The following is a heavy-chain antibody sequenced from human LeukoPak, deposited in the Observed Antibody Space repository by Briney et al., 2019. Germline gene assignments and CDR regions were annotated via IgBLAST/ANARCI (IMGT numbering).Heavy chain of an antibody. CDR1: GYSISSGYY. D-gene: IGHD5-24*01. J-gene: IGHJ4*02. Sequence: SETLSLTCTVSGYSISSGYYWGWIRQPPGKGLEWIGSIYHSGSTYYNPSLKSRVTISVDTSKNQFSLKLSSVTAADTAVYYCAKGSVLLVATTYDYWGQGTLVTVSS. CDR3: AKGSVLLVATTYDY. CDR2: IYHSGST. V-gene: IGHV4-38-2*02.